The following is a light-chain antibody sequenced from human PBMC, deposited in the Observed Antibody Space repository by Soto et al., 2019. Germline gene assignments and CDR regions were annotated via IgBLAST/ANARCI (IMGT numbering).Light chain of an antibody. Sequence: DIQMTQSPSTLSASIGDRVSITCRASQSISSWLAWYQQKPGKAPKLLIYKASSLESGVPSRFSGSGSETAFTLTISSLQPDDFATYYCQQYSNYWTFGQGTKVEIK. CDR1: QSISSW. CDR3: QQYSNYWT. V-gene: IGKV1-5*03. J-gene: IGKJ1*01. CDR2: KAS.